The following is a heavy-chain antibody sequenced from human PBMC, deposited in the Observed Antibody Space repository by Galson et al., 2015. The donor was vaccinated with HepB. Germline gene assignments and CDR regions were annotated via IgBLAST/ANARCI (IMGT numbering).Heavy chain of an antibody. V-gene: IGHV1-69*13. Sequence: SVKVSCKASGDIFSSFGISWVRQAPGQGLEWMGGIIPLFGTANYAQKFQGRVTISADESTSTAYMELSSLRSDDTAVYYCARGGGDYDSSGHYRFDYWGQRALVTVSS. J-gene: IGHJ4*02. CDR2: IIPLFGTA. CDR3: ARGGGDYDSSGHYRFDY. CDR1: GDIFSSFG. D-gene: IGHD3-22*01.